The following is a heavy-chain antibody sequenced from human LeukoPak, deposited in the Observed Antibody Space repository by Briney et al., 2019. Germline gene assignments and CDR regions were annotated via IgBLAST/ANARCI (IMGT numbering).Heavy chain of an antibody. CDR3: TRGGVNDHGDGQYFQH. CDR1: GFTFGDYA. D-gene: IGHD4-17*01. CDR2: IRNKIHGRTS. J-gene: IGHJ1*01. V-gene: IGHV3-49*04. Sequence: GGSLRLSCTSFGFTFGDYAISWVRQAPGKGLEWVGFIRNKIHGRTSEYAASVKGRFTISRDDSKSIAYLQMNSLKTEDTAVYYCTRGGVNDHGDGQYFQHWGQGTLVTVSS.